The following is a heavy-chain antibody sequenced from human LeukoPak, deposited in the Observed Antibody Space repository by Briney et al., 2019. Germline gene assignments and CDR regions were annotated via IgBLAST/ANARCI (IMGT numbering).Heavy chain of an antibody. CDR2: INPSSGDT. D-gene: IGHD1-1*01. J-gene: IGHJ3*02. V-gene: IGHV1-2*02. CDR1: VYTFTGYY. Sequence: ASVKVSCTASVYTFTGYYMHWVRQAPGQGLEWMGWINPSSGDTNYAQKFQGRVTMTRDTSISTAYMELSRLKSDDTAVYYCARDWRDAFDIWGQGTMVTVSS. CDR3: ARDWRDAFDI.